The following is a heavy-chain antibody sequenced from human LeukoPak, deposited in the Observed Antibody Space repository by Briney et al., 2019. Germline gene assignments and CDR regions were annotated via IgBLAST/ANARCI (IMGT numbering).Heavy chain of an antibody. CDR2: ISSSGSTI. D-gene: IGHD4-23*01. V-gene: IGHV3-11*01. CDR1: GFTFSDYY. J-gene: IGHJ4*02. CDR3: ARPTTVVTPTPDY. Sequence: GGSLRLSCAASGFTFSDYYMSWIRQAPGKGLEWVSYISSSGSTIYYADSVKGRFTISRDNAKNSLYLQMISLRAEDTAVYYCARPTTVVTPTPDYWGQGTLVTVSS.